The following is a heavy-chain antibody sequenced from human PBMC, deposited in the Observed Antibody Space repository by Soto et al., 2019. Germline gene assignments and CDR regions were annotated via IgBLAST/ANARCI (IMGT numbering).Heavy chain of an antibody. CDR2: IGTAGDT. Sequence: EVQLVESGGGLVQPGGSLRLSCAASGFTFSSYDMHWVRQATGKGLEWVSAIGTAGDTYYPGSVKGRFTISRENAKNSLYLQMSSLRAGDTAVYYCARAVRYGDYLLGYFDLWGRGTLVTVSS. CDR3: ARAVRYGDYLLGYFDL. V-gene: IGHV3-13*01. CDR1: GFTFSSYD. D-gene: IGHD4-17*01. J-gene: IGHJ2*01.